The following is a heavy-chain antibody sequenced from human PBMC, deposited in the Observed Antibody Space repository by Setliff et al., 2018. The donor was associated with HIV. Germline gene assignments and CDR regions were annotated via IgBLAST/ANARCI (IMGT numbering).Heavy chain of an antibody. CDR1: GYTFTSYY. D-gene: IGHD1-1*01. CDR2: INPSGGST. CDR3: ANPHDGGAFDV. J-gene: IGHJ3*01. V-gene: IGHV1-46*01. Sequence: ASVKVSCKASGYTFTSYYIHWVRQAPGQGLEWMGIINPSGGSTSYAQKFQGRVTITADELTSTVYMDLNSLKSEDSAVYYCANPHDGGAFDVWGQGTAVTVS.